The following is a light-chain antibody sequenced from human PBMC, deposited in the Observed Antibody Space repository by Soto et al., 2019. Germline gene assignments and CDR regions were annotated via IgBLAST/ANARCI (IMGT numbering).Light chain of an antibody. CDR1: QSVSSY. Sequence: EIVLTQSPGTLSLSPGERATLSCRASQSVSSYLAWYQQKPGQAPRLLISGASTRATGLPARFSGSGSGTDFTLTISSLQSEDFAVYYCQQYNNWPRTFGQGTKVDI. V-gene: IGKV3-15*01. CDR3: QQYNNWPRT. CDR2: GAS. J-gene: IGKJ1*01.